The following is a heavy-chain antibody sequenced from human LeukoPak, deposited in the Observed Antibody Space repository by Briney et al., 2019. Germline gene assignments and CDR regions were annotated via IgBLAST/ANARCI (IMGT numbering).Heavy chain of an antibody. Sequence: GGSLRLSCAASGFTFSSYAMSWVRQAPGKGLEWVSAISGSGGSTYYADSVKGRFTISRDNSKNTLYLQMNSLRAEDTAVYYCAKDPAYSSSWYYFDYWGQGTLVTVSS. J-gene: IGHJ4*02. CDR1: GFTFSSYA. V-gene: IGHV3-23*01. CDR2: ISGSGGST. D-gene: IGHD6-13*01. CDR3: AKDPAYSSSWYYFDY.